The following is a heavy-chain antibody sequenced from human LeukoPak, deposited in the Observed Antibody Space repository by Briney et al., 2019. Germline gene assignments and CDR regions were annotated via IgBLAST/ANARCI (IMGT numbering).Heavy chain of an antibody. CDR3: ARDRGWELRWFELDY. J-gene: IGHJ4*02. V-gene: IGHV1-46*01. D-gene: IGHD1-26*01. CDR1: GYTFTSYY. Sequence: ASVTVSCTASGYTFTSYYMHWVRQAPGQGLEWMGIINPSGGSTSYAQKFQGRVTMTRDMSTSTVYMELSSLRSEDTAVYYCARDRGWELRWFELDYWGQGTLVTVSS. CDR2: INPSGGST.